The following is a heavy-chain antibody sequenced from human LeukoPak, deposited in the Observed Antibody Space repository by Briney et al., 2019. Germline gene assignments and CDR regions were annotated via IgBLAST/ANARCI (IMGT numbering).Heavy chain of an antibody. CDR1: RFTFSTNW. J-gene: IGHJ4*02. CDR2: ITPAGSEK. Sequence: GGSLRLSCAASRFTFSTNWMGWVRQAPGKGLEWVASITPAGSEKYYANSMKGRFTISRDNAKNSLFLQMNSLRADDTGVYFCVSGGDSGYWGQGTLVTVSS. V-gene: IGHV3-7*03. CDR3: VSGGDSGY. D-gene: IGHD2-21*02.